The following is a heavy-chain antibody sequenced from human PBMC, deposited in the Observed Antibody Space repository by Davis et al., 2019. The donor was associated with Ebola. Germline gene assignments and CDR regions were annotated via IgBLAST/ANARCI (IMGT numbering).Heavy chain of an antibody. V-gene: IGHV3-73*01. CDR1: GFTFSGSA. CDR2: IRSKANSYAT. CDR3: ARARTYYDFWSGYYGFDY. D-gene: IGHD3-3*01. Sequence: GESLKISCAASGFTFSGSAMHWVRQASGKGLEWVGRIRSKANSYATAYAASVKGRFTISRDDSKNTAYLQMNSLRAEDTAVYYCARARTYYDFWSGYYGFDYWGQGTLVTVSS. J-gene: IGHJ4*02.